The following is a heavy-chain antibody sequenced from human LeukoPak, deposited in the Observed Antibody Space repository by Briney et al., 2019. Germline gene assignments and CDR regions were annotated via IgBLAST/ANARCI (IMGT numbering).Heavy chain of an antibody. CDR2: ISYDGSNK. CDR3: AKDRGATVTHSFDY. V-gene: IGHV3-30*18. D-gene: IGHD4-11*01. J-gene: IGHJ4*02. Sequence: GGSLRLSCAASGFTFSSYGMHWVRQAPGKGLERVAVISYDGSNKYYADSVKGRFTISRDNSKNTLYLQMNSLRAEDTAVYYCAKDRGATVTHSFDYWGQGTLVTVSS. CDR1: GFTFSSYG.